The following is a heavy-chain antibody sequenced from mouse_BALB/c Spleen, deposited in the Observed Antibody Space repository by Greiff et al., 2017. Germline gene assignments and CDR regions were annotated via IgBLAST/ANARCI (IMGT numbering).Heavy chain of an antibody. D-gene: IGHD1-1*01. V-gene: IGHV10-1*02. CDR1: GFTFNTYA. CDR2: IRSKSNNYAT. J-gene: IGHJ3*01. CDR3: VRQDYGSSSGFAY. Sequence: DVKLVESGGGLVQPKGSLKLSCAASGFTFNTYAMNWVRQAPGKGLEWVARIRSKSNNYATYYADSVKDRFTISRDDSQSMLYLQMNNLKTEDTAMYYCVRQDYGSSSGFAYWGQGTLVTVSA.